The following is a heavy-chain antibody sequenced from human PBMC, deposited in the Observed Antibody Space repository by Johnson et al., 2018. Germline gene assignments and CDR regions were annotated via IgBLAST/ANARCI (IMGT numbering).Heavy chain of an antibody. V-gene: IGHV3-30*18. CDR1: GFTFSSYG. CDR3: AKRWLGYIQH. D-gene: IGHD2-15*01. Sequence: VQLVQSGGGVVQXGRSLRLSCAASGFTFSSYGMHWVRQAPGKGLEWVAVISYDGSNKYSADSGKGRFTIPRDNSKNTLYLQMNSLRAEDTAVYYCAKRWLGYIQHWGQGTLVTVSS. CDR2: ISYDGSNK. J-gene: IGHJ1*01.